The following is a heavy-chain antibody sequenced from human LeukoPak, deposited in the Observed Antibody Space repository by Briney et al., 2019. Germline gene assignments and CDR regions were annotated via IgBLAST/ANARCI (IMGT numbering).Heavy chain of an antibody. CDR2: ISPSGGST. Sequence: GASVKVSCKAFGYTFTGYWMHWVRQAPGQGPEWMGVISPSGGSTIYAQKFKGRVTLTRDMSTSTDYLELSSLRSEDTAVYYCARGVIAAGGNDFDYWGQGTLVTVSS. CDR1: GYTFTGYW. J-gene: IGHJ4*02. D-gene: IGHD6-13*01. V-gene: IGHV1-46*01. CDR3: ARGVIAAGGNDFDY.